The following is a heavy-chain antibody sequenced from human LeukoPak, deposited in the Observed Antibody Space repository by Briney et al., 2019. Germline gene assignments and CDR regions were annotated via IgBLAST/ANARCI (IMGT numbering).Heavy chain of an antibody. J-gene: IGHJ4*02. D-gene: IGHD3-16*01. CDR3: AKDRMKWRVADASIEY. V-gene: IGHV3-23*01. CDR2: LSGSGGNT. CDR1: GFIFSSYA. Sequence: PGGSLRLSCAASGFIFSSYAMSWVRQAPGKGLEWVSALSGSGGNTYYADSVKGRFTISRDNSKSTLYLQMNSLRGDDTAVYYCAKDRMKWRVADASIEYWGRGTLVTVST.